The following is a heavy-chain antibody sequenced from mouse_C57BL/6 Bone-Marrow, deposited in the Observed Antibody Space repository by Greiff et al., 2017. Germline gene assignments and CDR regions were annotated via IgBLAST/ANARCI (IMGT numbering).Heavy chain of an antibody. Sequence: EVRLVESGGDLVKPGGSLKLSCAASGFTFSSYGMSWVRQTPDKRLEWVATISSGGSYTYYPGSVKGRFTISSNNAKNTLYRQMSSLKSEDTAMYYCAKLLYCYGSSYLDYWGQGTTLTVSS. CDR1: GFTFSSYG. CDR2: ISSGGSYT. D-gene: IGHD1-1*01. J-gene: IGHJ2*01. CDR3: AKLLYCYGSSYLDY. V-gene: IGHV5-6*01.